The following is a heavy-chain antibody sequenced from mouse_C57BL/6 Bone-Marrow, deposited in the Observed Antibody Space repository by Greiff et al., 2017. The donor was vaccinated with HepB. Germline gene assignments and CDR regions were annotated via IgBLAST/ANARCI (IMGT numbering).Heavy chain of an antibody. D-gene: IGHD2-3*01. CDR3: ARYDGYSWYFDV. CDR1: GFNIKDYY. CDR2: IDPEDGDT. V-gene: IGHV14-1*01. J-gene: IGHJ1*03. Sequence: VQLQQSGAELVRPGASVKLSCTASGFNIKDYYMHWVKQRPEQGLEWIGRIDPEDGDTEYAPKFQGKATMTADASSNTAYLQLSSLTSEDTAVYYCARYDGYSWYFDVWGTGTTVTVSA.